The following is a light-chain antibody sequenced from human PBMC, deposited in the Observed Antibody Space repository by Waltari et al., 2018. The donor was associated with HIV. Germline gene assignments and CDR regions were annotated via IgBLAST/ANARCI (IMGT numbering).Light chain of an antibody. CDR3: STWDNRFSWWV. Sequence: QSALTQEDSVSGTVGQKITLSCTGDSNNIGSYAVGWYQHISHVGLKTVMFGNSLPSGIPDRFAGSKSGTTASLTIWGLQPEDEADYYCSTWDNRFSWWVFGGGTKVTVL. V-gene: IGLV1-44*01. CDR1: SNNIGSYA. J-gene: IGLJ3*02. CDR2: GNS.